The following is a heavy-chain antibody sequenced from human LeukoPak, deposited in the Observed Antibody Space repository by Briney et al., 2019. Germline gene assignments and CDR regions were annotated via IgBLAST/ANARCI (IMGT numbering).Heavy chain of an antibody. J-gene: IGHJ4*02. CDR3: ARDMSEYYNSSGYRVF. V-gene: IGHV3-21*01. Sequence: GGSLRLSCAASGFTFSSYSMNWVRQAPGKGPEWVSSISGSSSYIYYADSVKGRFTISRDNTKKSLYLQMNSLRAEDTAVYYCARDMSEYYNSSGYRVFWGQGTLVTVSS. CDR1: GFTFSSYS. CDR2: ISGSSSYI. D-gene: IGHD3-22*01.